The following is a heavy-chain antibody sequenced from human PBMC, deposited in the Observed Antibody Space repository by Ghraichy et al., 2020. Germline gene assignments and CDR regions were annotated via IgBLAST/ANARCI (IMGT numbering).Heavy chain of an antibody. Sequence: ASVKVSCKASGYTFTSYGISWVRQAPGQGLEWMGWISAYNGNTNYAQKLQGRVTMTTDTSTSTAYMELRSLRSDDTAVYYCARGPGDGYSYDYYYYGMDVWGQGTTVTVSS. CDR2: ISAYNGNT. D-gene: IGHD5-18*01. CDR1: GYTFTSYG. V-gene: IGHV1-18*01. CDR3: ARGPGDGYSYDYYYYGMDV. J-gene: IGHJ6*02.